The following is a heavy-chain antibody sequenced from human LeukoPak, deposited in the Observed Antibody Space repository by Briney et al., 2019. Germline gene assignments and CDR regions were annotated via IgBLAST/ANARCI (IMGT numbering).Heavy chain of an antibody. V-gene: IGHV3-15*01. CDR3: TTGHIVVVPAAIFDY. CDR2: IKSKTDGGTT. Sequence: PGGSLRLSCAASGFTFSNAWMGWVRQAPGKGLEWVGRIKSKTDGGTTDYAAPMKGRFTISRDDSKNTLYLQMNSLKTEDTAVYYCTTGHIVVVPAAIFDYWGQGTLVTVSS. J-gene: IGHJ4*02. D-gene: IGHD2-2*02. CDR1: GFTFSNAW.